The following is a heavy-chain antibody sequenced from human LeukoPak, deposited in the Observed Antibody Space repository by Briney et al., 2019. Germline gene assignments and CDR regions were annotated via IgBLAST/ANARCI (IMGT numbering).Heavy chain of an antibody. CDR1: GGSISSGGHF. Sequence: SQTLSLTCTVSGGSISSGGHFWTWIRQHPGKGLEWIGYIYNSGRTYYNPSLKSRVTISLDTSKNQFSLKLSSVTAADTAVYYCAREGGYVERTLDSWGQGTLVTVSP. CDR2: IYNSGRT. CDR3: AREGGYVERTLDS. D-gene: IGHD3-10*02. J-gene: IGHJ4*02. V-gene: IGHV4-31*03.